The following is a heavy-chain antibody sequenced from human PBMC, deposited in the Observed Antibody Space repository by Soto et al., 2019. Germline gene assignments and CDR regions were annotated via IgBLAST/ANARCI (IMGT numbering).Heavy chain of an antibody. CDR2: VYYSGTT. D-gene: IGHD2-2*01. Sequence: PSDTLSLTCTVSGGSISSSSYYWAWVRQPPGKGLEWIGSVYYSGTTYYNPSLKSRVTISEDTSKNQFSLRLSSVTAADTAVFYCARLIHCKTTSCYFDYWGPGTLVTVSS. V-gene: IGHV4-39*01. CDR3: ARLIHCKTTSCYFDY. J-gene: IGHJ4*02. CDR1: GGSISSSSYY.